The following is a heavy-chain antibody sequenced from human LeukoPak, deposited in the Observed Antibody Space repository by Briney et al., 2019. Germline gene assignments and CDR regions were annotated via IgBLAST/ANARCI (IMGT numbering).Heavy chain of an antibody. D-gene: IGHD6-13*01. CDR3: ATGAGYSSSWYLRY. J-gene: IGHJ4*02. V-gene: IGHV4-34*01. CDR2: INHSGST. Sequence: SETLSLTCAVYGGSFSGYYWSWIRQPPGKGLEWIGEINHSGSTNYNPSLKSRVTISVDTSKNQSSLKLSSVTAADTAVYYCATGAGYSSSWYLRYWGQGTLVTVSS. CDR1: GGSFSGYY.